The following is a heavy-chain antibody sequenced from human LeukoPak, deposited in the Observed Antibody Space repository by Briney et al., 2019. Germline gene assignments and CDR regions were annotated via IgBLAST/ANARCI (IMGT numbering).Heavy chain of an antibody. Sequence: GGSLRLSCAASGFTFSSYWMHWVRQAPGKGLVWVSRINGDGSSTSYADSVKGRFTISRDNAKNTLYLQMNSLRAEDTAVYYCARTGVSGSSEEYYFDYWGQGTLVTVSS. CDR1: GFTFSSYW. CDR2: INGDGSST. CDR3: ARTGVSGSSEEYYFDY. D-gene: IGHD3-10*01. J-gene: IGHJ4*02. V-gene: IGHV3-74*01.